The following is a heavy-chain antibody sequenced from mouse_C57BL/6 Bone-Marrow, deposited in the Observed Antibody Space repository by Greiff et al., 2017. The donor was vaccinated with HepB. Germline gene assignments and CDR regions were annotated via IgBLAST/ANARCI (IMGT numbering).Heavy chain of an antibody. V-gene: IGHV5-9*01. CDR1: GFTFSSYT. J-gene: IGHJ4*01. Sequence: DVKLVESGGGLVKPGGSLKLSCAASGFTFSSYTMSWVRQTPEKRLEWVATISGGGGNTYYPDSVKGRFTISRDNAKNTLYLQMSSLRSEDTALYYCARQMMVDAMDYWGQGTSVTVSS. CDR3: ARQMMVDAMDY. D-gene: IGHD2-3*01. CDR2: ISGGGGNT.